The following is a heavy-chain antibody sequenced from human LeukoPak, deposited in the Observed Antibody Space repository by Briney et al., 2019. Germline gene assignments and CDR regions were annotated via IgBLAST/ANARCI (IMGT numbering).Heavy chain of an antibody. Sequence: GGSLRLSCAVSGFTFSSYAMSWVRQAPGKGLEWVSIISGSGGRTSYADSVKGRFTISRDNSKNTLYLQMNSLRAEDTALYYCAKPYSGTILTGWFDPWGQGTLVTVSS. CDR1: GFTFSSYA. CDR2: ISGSGGRT. J-gene: IGHJ5*02. V-gene: IGHV3-23*01. D-gene: IGHD3-9*01. CDR3: AKPYSGTILTGWFDP.